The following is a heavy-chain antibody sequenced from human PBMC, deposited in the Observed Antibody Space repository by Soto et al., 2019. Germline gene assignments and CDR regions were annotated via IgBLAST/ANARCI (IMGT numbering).Heavy chain of an antibody. CDR1: GASISSGNW. CDR3: VRLVYDRRLNYLYFDY. D-gene: IGHD3-22*01. J-gene: IGHJ4*02. V-gene: IGHV4-4*02. Sequence: QVQLQESGPGLVKPSGTVSLTCAVSGASISSGNWWSWVRQPPGKGLEWIGEIFRDGMTTYYPSLRGRATISVDTSKNRFSLRVTSANAADTAIYYCVRLVYDRRLNYLYFDYWGRGALVTVSS. CDR2: IFRDGMT.